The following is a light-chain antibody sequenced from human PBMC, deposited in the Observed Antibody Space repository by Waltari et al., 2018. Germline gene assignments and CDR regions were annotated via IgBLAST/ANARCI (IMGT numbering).Light chain of an antibody. CDR3: QHYVRLPVT. V-gene: IGKV3-20*01. CDR1: QSVGRT. Sequence: IVLTQSPGPLSLSPGERATLSCRASQSVGRTLTWDQQKPGQAPRLPIYGASSRATNIPDRFSGSGSGTDFSLTISRLEPEDFAVYYCQHYVRLPVTFGQGTKVEIK. J-gene: IGKJ1*01. CDR2: GAS.